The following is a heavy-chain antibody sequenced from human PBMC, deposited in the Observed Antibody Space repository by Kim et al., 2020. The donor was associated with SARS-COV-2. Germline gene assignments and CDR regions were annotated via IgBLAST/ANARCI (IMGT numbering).Heavy chain of an antibody. J-gene: IGHJ5*02. CDR1: GGSISSSSYY. V-gene: IGHV4-39*07. CDR3: ARDVAIRYGSGSYYNTRWFDP. CDR2: IYYSGST. D-gene: IGHD3-10*01. Sequence: SETLSLTCTFSGGSISSSSYYWGWIRQPPGKGLEWIGSIYYSGSTYYNPSLKSRVTISVDTSKNQFSLKLSSVTAADTAVYYCARDVAIRYGSGSYYNTRWFDPWGQGTLVTVSS.